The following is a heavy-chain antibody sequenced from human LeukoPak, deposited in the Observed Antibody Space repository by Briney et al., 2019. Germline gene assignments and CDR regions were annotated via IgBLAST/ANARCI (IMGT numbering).Heavy chain of an antibody. CDR3: ARGAAAGIIWFDP. J-gene: IGHJ5*02. V-gene: IGHV4-59*12. D-gene: IGHD6-13*01. CDR1: GDSISSNY. Sequence: SETLSLTCTVSGDSISSNYWSWIRQPPGKGLEWIGYVSSSGSTNSNPSLKSRVTISLDTSKNQFSLKLSSVTAADTAVYYCARGAAAGIIWFDPWGQGTLVTVSS. CDR2: VSSSGST.